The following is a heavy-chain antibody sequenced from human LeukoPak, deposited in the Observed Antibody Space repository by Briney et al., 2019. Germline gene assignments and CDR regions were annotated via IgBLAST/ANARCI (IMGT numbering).Heavy chain of an antibody. CDR1: GYTFTSHG. J-gene: IGHJ4*02. V-gene: IGHV1-18*01. CDR2: ISAYNGNT. D-gene: IGHD3-16*01. Sequence: ASVKVSCKASGYTFTSHGISWVRQAPGQGLEWMGWISAYNGNTNYAQKLQGRVTMTTDTSTTTAYMELRSLRSDDTAVYYCARGAAVMITFGGVIQTDFDYWGQGTLVTVSS. CDR3: ARGAAVMITFGGVIQTDFDY.